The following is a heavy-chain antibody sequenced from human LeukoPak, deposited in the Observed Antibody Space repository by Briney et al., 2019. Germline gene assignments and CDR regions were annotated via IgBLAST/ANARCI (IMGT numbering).Heavy chain of an antibody. CDR2: ISGSDGST. CDR3: AKVETSGGANCYALDY. CDR1: GFSFSSYW. J-gene: IGHJ4*02. D-gene: IGHD2-2*01. V-gene: IGHV3-23*01. Sequence: GGSLRLSCEASGFSFSSYWMTWVRQAPDKGLEWVSAISGSDGSTYYADSVKGRFTISRDDSQYTLYLQMNSLSAEDTAVYYCAKVETSGGANCYALDYWGQGTLVTVSS.